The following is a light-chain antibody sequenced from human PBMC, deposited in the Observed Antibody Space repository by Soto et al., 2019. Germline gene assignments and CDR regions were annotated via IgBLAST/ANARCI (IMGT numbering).Light chain of an antibody. V-gene: IGKV2-28*01. CDR3: MQALQTPLT. CDR1: QSLLHSNGYKY. CDR2: LGS. J-gene: IGKJ3*01. Sequence: DIVMTQSPLSLPVTPGEPASISCRSSQSLLHSNGYKYLDWYLQKPGQSPQLLIYLGSNRASGVPDRFSGSGSGTDSTLKISRVEAEDVGIYYCMQALQTPLTFGPGTKVDIK.